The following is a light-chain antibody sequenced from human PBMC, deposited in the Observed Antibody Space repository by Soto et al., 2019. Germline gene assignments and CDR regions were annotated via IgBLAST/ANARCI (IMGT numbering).Light chain of an antibody. V-gene: IGLV1-51*02. CDR3: GTWDSSLSATYV. CDR2: ENN. Sequence: QSVRTQPPSVSAAPGQKVTISCSGSSSNIGNNYVSWYQQLPGTAPKLLIYENNKRPSGIPDRFSGSKSGTSATLGITGLQTGDEADYYCGTWDSSLSATYVFGTGTKVTVL. J-gene: IGLJ1*01. CDR1: SSNIGNNY.